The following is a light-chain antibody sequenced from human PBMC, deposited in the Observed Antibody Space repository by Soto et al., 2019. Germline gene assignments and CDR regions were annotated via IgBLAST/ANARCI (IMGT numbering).Light chain of an antibody. CDR1: QSVGSY. J-gene: IGKJ2*01. V-gene: IGKV1-8*01. CDR2: AAS. CDR3: QHYYNYPYS. Sequence: AIRMTQSPSSLSASTGDRVTVTCRASQSVGSYLAWYQQKPGAAPKLLIYAASTLHIGVPSRFTGSGCGTDFTLTISCLQSEDFATYYCQHYYNYPYSFGQGTKVDIK.